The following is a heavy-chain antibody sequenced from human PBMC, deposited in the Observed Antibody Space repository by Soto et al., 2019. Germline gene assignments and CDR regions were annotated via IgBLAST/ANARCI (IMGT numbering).Heavy chain of an antibody. CDR1: GFTFSSYG. V-gene: IGHV3-33*01. CDR3: ARDLITGTTFDY. D-gene: IGHD1-20*01. Sequence: PGGSLRLSCAASGFTFSSYGLHWVGQAPGKWLEWLAVIWYDGINKYYADSVKGRFTISRDNSKNTLYLQMNSLRAEVTSVYYCARDLITGTTFDYWGQGTLVTVSS. CDR2: IWYDGINK. J-gene: IGHJ4*02.